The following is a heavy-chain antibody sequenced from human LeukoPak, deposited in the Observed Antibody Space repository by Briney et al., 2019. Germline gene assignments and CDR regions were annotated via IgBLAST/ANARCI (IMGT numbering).Heavy chain of an antibody. D-gene: IGHD3-22*01. V-gene: IGHV3-20*04. CDR3: ARVLHKRNYDSSDYYGY. CDR1: GFTFDDYG. J-gene: IGHJ4*02. Sequence: GGSLRLSCAASGFTFDDYGMSWVRQAPGKGLEWVSGINWNGGSTGYADSVKGRFTISRDNAKNSLYLQMDSLRAEDTAVYYCARVLHKRNYDSSDYYGYWGQGTLVTVSS. CDR2: INWNGGST.